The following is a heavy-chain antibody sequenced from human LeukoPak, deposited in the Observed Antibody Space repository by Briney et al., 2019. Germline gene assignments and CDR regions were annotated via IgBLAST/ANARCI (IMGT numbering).Heavy chain of an antibody. D-gene: IGHD3-10*01. J-gene: IGHJ4*02. CDR1: GFTFSRYW. Sequence: PGGSLRLSCAASGFTFSRYWMHWVRQAPGKGLVWVSGIDSDGHTTFYADYVKGRFTISRDNARNTLFLQMNSLGAEDTAVYYCATLAYGPDYWGQGTLVTVFS. V-gene: IGHV3-74*01. CDR3: ATLAYGPDY. CDR2: IDSDGHTT.